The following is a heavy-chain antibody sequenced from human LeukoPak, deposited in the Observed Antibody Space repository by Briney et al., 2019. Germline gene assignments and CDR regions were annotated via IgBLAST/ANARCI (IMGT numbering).Heavy chain of an antibody. Sequence: GGSLRRSCAASGFTFDYYAMSWVRQAPGKGLEWVSAISGSGGSTYYADSVKGRFTISRDNSKNTLYLQMNSLRAEDTAVYYCAKVPGVSSSWAATPFDYWGQGTLVTVSS. V-gene: IGHV3-23*01. CDR3: AKVPGVSSSWAATPFDY. D-gene: IGHD6-13*01. J-gene: IGHJ4*02. CDR2: ISGSGGST. CDR1: GFTFDYYA.